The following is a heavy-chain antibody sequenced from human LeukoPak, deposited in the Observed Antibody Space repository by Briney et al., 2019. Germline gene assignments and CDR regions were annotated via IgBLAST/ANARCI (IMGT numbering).Heavy chain of an antibody. V-gene: IGHV4-31*03. CDR1: GGSISSGGYY. J-gene: IGHJ6*03. D-gene: IGHD2-2*01. Sequence: SETLSLTCTVSGGSISSGGYYWSWIRQHPGRGLEWIGYIYYSGSTYYNPSLKSRVTISVDTSKNQFSLKLSSVTAADTAVYYCARDLRAYDYYYMDVWGKGTTVTVSS. CDR2: IYYSGST. CDR3: ARDLRAYDYYYMDV.